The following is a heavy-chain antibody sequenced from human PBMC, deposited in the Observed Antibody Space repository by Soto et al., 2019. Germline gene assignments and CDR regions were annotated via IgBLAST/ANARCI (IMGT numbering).Heavy chain of an antibody. CDR1: GGSISGSYYY. J-gene: IGHJ4*02. V-gene: IGHV4-39*01. CDR3: ATSQKGYNWNYFDP. Sequence: QLQLQESGPGLVKPSETLSLTCAVSGGSISGSYYYWGWLRQSPGKGPEWIGSVFFTGFTSYNPYLESRVSVPVETSKKQFSLKVSGVAAADTAVYYCATSQKGYNWNYFDPWGQGARVTVSS. CDR2: VFFTGFT. D-gene: IGHD1-20*01.